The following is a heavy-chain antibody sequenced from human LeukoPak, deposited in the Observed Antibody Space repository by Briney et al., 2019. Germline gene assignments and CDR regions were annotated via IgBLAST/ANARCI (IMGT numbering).Heavy chain of an antibody. CDR2: INSDGSST. Sequence: GGSLRLSCAASGFTFSSYWMHWVRQAPGKGLVWVSRINSDGSSTSYADSVKGRFTISRDNAKNTLYLQMNSLRAEDTAVYYCAKGHSHVDTAMVLGYWGQGTLVTVSS. V-gene: IGHV3-74*01. J-gene: IGHJ4*02. D-gene: IGHD5-18*01. CDR1: GFTFSSYW. CDR3: AKGHSHVDTAMVLGY.